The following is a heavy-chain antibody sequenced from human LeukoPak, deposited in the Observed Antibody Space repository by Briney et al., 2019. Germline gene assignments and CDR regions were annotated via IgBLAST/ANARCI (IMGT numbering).Heavy chain of an antibody. Sequence: SETLSLTCAVYGESFSGYYWSWIRQPPGKGLEWIGEINHSGNTNYKPSLKSRVTISLVTSKNQSSLNLNSVTAADTAVYYCARGGRVGDYAPFDYWGQGTLVIVSS. V-gene: IGHV4-34*01. D-gene: IGHD3-16*01. CDR2: INHSGNT. CDR1: GESFSGYY. J-gene: IGHJ4*02. CDR3: ARGGRVGDYAPFDY.